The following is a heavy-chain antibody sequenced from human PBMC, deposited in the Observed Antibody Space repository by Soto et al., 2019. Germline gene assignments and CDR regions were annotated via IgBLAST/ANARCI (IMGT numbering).Heavy chain of an antibody. V-gene: IGHV3-21*01. J-gene: IGHJ4*02. CDR3: ARGRYCSSTSCPTYFDY. Sequence: GGSLRLSCAASGGTFSSYSMNWVRQATGKGLEWVSSISSSSSYIYYADSVKGRFTISRDNAKNSLYLQMNSLRAEDTAVYYCARGRYCSSTSCPTYFDYWGQGTLVTVSS. D-gene: IGHD2-2*01. CDR1: GGTFSSYS. CDR2: ISSSSSYI.